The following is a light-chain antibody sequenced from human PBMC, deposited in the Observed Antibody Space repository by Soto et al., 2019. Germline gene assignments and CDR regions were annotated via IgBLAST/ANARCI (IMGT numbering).Light chain of an antibody. V-gene: IGKV1-27*01. CDR2: SAS. CDR1: QDISVY. J-gene: IGKJ5*01. Sequence: DIQMTQSPSSLSASVGDRVTITCRASQDISVYLAWYQQKPGKVPKLLIYSASTLQSGVPSRFSGSGSGTDFTLTISSLQHEDVATYYCHKFNTAPLTFGQGTRLEIK. CDR3: HKFNTAPLT.